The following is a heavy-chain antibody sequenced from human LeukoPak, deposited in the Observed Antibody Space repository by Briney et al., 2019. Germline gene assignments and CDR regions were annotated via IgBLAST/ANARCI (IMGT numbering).Heavy chain of an antibody. CDR3: AKDGDGYVLRGFDD. V-gene: IGHV3-30*18. J-gene: IGHJ4*02. Sequence: GGSLRLSCAASGFTFSSYGMHWVRQAPGKGLEWVAVISYDGSNKYYADSVKGRFTISRDNSKNTLYLQMNSLRAEDTAVYYCAKDGDGYVLRGFDDWGQGTLVTVSS. CDR1: GFTFSSYG. D-gene: IGHD5-24*01. CDR2: ISYDGSNK.